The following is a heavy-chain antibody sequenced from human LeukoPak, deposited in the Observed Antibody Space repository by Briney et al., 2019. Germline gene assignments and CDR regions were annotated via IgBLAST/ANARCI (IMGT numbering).Heavy chain of an antibody. CDR2: ISGSGDTT. CDR3: AKDASNYFWYFDL. D-gene: IGHD1-1*01. V-gene: IGHV3-23*01. Sequence: PGGSLRLSCAASGFTFSSYAMTWVRQAPGKGLEWASGISGSGDTTYYADSVKGRFTISRDNSKNTLYLQMSSLRAEDTAVYYCAKDASNYFWYFDLWGRGTLVTVSS. CDR1: GFTFSSYA. J-gene: IGHJ2*01.